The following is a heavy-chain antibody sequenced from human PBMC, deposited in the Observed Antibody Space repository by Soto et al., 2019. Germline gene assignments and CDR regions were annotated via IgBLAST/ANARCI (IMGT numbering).Heavy chain of an antibody. V-gene: IGHV4-59*01. CDR2: IYYSGST. J-gene: IGHJ4*02. CDR1: GGSISSYY. CDR3: ARWSVDYGDFMFDY. D-gene: IGHD4-17*01. Sequence: SETLSLTCTVSGGSISSYYWSWIRQPPGKGLEWIGYIYYSGSTNYNPSLKSRVTISVDTSKNQFSLKLSSVTAADTAVYYCARWSVDYGDFMFDYWGQGTLVTVSS.